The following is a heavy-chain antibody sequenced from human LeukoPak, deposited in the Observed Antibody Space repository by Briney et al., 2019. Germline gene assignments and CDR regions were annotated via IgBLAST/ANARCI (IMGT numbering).Heavy chain of an antibody. CDR2: IYSGGST. CDR3: TTVSPNWNDDGDAFDI. CDR1: GFTVSSNY. Sequence: PRGSLRLSCAASGFTVSSNYMSWVRQAPGKGLEWVSVIYSGGSTYYADSVKGRFTISRDNSKNTLYLQMNSLRAEDTAVYYCTTVSPNWNDDGDAFDIWGQGTMVTVSS. D-gene: IGHD1-1*01. J-gene: IGHJ3*02. V-gene: IGHV3-53*01.